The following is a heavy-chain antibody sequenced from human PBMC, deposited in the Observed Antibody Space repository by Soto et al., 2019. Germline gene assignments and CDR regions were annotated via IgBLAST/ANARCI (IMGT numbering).Heavy chain of an antibody. CDR1: GFTFSSYA. Sequence: GGSLRLSCAASGFTFSSYAMSWVRQAPGKGLEWVSAISGSGGSTYYADSVKGRFTISRDNSKNTLYLQMNSLRAEDTAVYYCAKDPQYDILTGYSFDYWGQGTLVTVSS. CDR2: ISGSGGST. CDR3: AKDPQYDILTGYSFDY. V-gene: IGHV3-23*01. J-gene: IGHJ4*02. D-gene: IGHD3-9*01.